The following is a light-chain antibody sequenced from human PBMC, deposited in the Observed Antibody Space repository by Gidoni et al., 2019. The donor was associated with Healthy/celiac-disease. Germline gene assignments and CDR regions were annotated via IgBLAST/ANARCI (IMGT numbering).Light chain of an antibody. Sequence: EIVMTQSPVTLSVSPGERATLSCRASQSVSSNLAWYQQKPGQAPRLLIYGASTRATGIPARFSGSGSGTEFTLTISSLQSEDFAVYYCQQYNDWPPPITFXQXTRLEIK. CDR3: QQYNDWPPPIT. CDR2: GAS. V-gene: IGKV3-15*01. J-gene: IGKJ5*01. CDR1: QSVSSN.